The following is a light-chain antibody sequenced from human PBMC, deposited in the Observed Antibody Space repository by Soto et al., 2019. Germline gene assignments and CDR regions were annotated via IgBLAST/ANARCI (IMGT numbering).Light chain of an antibody. V-gene: IGKV3-11*01. CDR1: QSVSSH. Sequence: EIVLTQSPATLSLSPGERATLSCRASQSVSSHLTWYQHIPGQAPRLLIYDASTRANGIPARFSGSGSGTDFTLTISSLEPEDYAVYYCQQRSDWPLRFGGGTKVDIK. CDR3: QQRSDWPLR. CDR2: DAS. J-gene: IGKJ4*01.